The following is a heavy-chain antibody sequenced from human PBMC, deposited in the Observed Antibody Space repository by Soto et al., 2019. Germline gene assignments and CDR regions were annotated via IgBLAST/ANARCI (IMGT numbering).Heavy chain of an antibody. V-gene: IGHV3-9*01. CDR2: ISWNSGSI. CDR3: AKGAVSGYYWDAFDI. J-gene: IGHJ3*02. D-gene: IGHD3-9*01. CDR1: GFTFDDYA. Sequence: HPGGSLRLSCAASGFTFDDYAMHWVRQAPGKGLEWVSGISWNSGSIGYADSVKGRFTISRDNAKNSLYLQMNSLRAEDTALYYCAKGAVSGYYWDAFDIWGQGTMVTVSS.